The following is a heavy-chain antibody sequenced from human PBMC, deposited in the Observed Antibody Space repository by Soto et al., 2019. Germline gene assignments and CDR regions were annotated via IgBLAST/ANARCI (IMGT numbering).Heavy chain of an antibody. CDR3: ARDQVVPAAINYYYYGMDV. D-gene: IGHD2-2*02. CDR1: GGTFSSYG. CDR2: IIPIFGTA. Sequence: EASVKVSCKASGGTFSSYGISWVRQAPGQGLEWMGGIIPIFGTANYAQKFQGRVTITADESTSTAYMELSSLRSEDTAVYYCARDQVVPAAINYYYYGMDVWGQGTTVTVSS. V-gene: IGHV1-69*13. J-gene: IGHJ6*02.